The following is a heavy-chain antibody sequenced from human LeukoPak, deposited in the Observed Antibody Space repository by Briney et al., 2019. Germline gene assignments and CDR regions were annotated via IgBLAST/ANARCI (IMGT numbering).Heavy chain of an antibody. D-gene: IGHD3-22*01. J-gene: IGHJ3*02. V-gene: IGHV1-46*01. CDR3: ARPLYYYDSTGPTGAFDI. CDR2: INPSGGST. CDR1: GYTFISYY. Sequence: ASVKVSCKASGYTFISYYMHWVRQAPGQGLEWMGIINPSGGSTNYAQKFQGGVTMTRNTSTSTVYMELSSLRSEDTAVYYCARPLYYYDSTGPTGAFDIWGQGTMVTVSS.